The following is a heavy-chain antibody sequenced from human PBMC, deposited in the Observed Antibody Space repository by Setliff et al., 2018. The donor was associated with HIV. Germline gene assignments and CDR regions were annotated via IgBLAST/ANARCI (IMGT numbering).Heavy chain of an antibody. CDR1: GGSISSSY. CDR3: ASLNGSESPYIYYYYMDV. J-gene: IGHJ6*03. V-gene: IGHV4-59*04. D-gene: IGHD3-10*01. Sequence: PSETLSLTCTVSGGSISSSYWTWTRQPPGKGLEWIGSINYRGNTYYNPSLTSRAAIFVDTSKNQISLKLSSVTAADTAVYYCASLNGSESPYIYYYYMDVWGKGTTVTVSS. CDR2: INYRGNT.